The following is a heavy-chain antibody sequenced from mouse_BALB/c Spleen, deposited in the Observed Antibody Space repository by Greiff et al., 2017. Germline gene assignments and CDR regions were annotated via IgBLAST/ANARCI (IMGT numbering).Heavy chain of an antibody. J-gene: IGHJ2*01. CDR1: GYTFTSYV. CDR2: INPYNDGT. CDR3: ARERGYLDY. V-gene: IGHV1-14*01. Sequence: VHVKQSGPELVKPGASVKMSCKASGYTFTSYVMHWVKQKPGQGLEWIGYINPYNDGTKYNEKFKGKATLTSDKSSSTAYMEPSSLTSEDSAVYYCARERGYLDYWGQGTTLTVSS.